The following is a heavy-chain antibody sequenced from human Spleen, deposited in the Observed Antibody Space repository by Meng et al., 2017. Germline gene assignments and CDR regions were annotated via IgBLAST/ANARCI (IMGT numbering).Heavy chain of an antibody. CDR3: VPRTTYFDS. Sequence: EVRLLESGGGLVKPGGSLRLSCAASGCTFSTVGMNWVRQAPGKGLEWVSTISSTGGATYYADSVKGRLTISRDNSKNTLYLQMNSLRAEDTAVYYCVPRTTYFDSWGLGTLVTVSS. J-gene: IGHJ4*02. D-gene: IGHD4-11*01. CDR2: ISSTGGAT. V-gene: IGHV3-23*01. CDR1: GCTFSTVG.